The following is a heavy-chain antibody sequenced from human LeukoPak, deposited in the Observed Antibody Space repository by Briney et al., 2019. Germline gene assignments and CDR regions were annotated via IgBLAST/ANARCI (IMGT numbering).Heavy chain of an antibody. V-gene: IGHV3-21*01. CDR1: GFIFRSYR. D-gene: IGHD7-27*01. J-gene: IGHJ3*02. Sequence: GGSVTLPCGAWGFIFRSYREHWVRQALGRALEGVASISTSTSHIYYADSVKGRFTISRDNAKNSLYLQMNSLRAEDTAVYHCARDQPLSGGAFDIWGQGTIGTPSS. CDR2: ISTSTSHI. CDR3: ARDQPLSGGAFDI.